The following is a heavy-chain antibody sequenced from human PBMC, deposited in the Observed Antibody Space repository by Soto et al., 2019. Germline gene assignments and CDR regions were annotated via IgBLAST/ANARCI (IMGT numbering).Heavy chain of an antibody. J-gene: IGHJ4*02. Sequence: SLKISCKGSGYSFTSYWIGWVRQMPGKGLEWMGIIYPGDSDTRYSPSFQGQATISADKSISTAYLQMNSLRAEDTAVYYCAKLGSGSYYFDYWGQGTLVTVSS. D-gene: IGHD6-19*01. V-gene: IGHV5-51*01. CDR2: IYPGDSDT. CDR3: AKLGSGSYYFDY. CDR1: GYSFTSYW.